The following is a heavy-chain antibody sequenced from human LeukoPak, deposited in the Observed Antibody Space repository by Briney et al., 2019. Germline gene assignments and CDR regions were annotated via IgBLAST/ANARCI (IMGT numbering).Heavy chain of an antibody. CDR3: ARDHSTIFGSPPDY. V-gene: IGHV1-69*04. J-gene: IGHJ4*02. Sequence: SVKVSCKAFGGSFSSEAISWVRQAPGQGLEWMGRIIPILGIANYAQKFQGRVTITADKSTSTAYMELSSLRSEDTAVYYCARDHSTIFGSPPDYWGQGTLVTVSS. CDR2: IIPILGIA. D-gene: IGHD3-3*01. CDR1: GGSFSSEA.